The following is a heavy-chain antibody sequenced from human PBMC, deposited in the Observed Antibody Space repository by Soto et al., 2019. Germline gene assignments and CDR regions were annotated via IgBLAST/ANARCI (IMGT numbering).Heavy chain of an antibody. CDR3: ARDLLADPRGHRHPELDY. J-gene: IGHJ4*02. V-gene: IGHV4-38-2*02. CDR1: GYSISSGYY. CDR2: IYHSGIT. D-gene: IGHD6-13*01. Sequence: PSETLSLTCAVSGYSISSGYYWGWIRQPPGKGLEWIGSIYHSGITYYNPSLKSRVTISVDTSKNQFSLKLISVTAAVTAVYYFARDLLADPRGHRHPELDYWDPGTLVVVSS.